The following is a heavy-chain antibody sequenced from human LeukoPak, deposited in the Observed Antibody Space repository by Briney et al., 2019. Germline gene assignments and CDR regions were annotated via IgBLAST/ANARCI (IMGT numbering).Heavy chain of an antibody. V-gene: IGHV3-21*01. CDR3: ARDIAVRWYYDSSGYP. CDR2: ISGDSRYI. CDR1: GFTFSSYS. J-gene: IGHJ4*02. Sequence: GGSLRLSCAASGFTFSSYSMNWVRQAPGKGLEWVSAISGDSRYIYYADSVRGRFTISRDNAENSLYLQMNSLRAEDTAVYCARDIAVRWYYDSSGYPWGQGTLVTVSS. D-gene: IGHD3-22*01.